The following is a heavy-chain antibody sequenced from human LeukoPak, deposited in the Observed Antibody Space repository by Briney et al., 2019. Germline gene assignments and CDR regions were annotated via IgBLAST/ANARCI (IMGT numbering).Heavy chain of an antibody. Sequence: PGRSLRLSCAASGFTFSSYGMHWVRQAPGKGLEWVAVIWYDGSNKYYADSVKGRFTISRDNSKNTLYLQMNSLRAEDTAVYYCAREDVVVTDYGMDVWGQGTMVTVSS. CDR2: IWYDGSNK. V-gene: IGHV3-33*01. CDR1: GFTFSSYG. CDR3: AREDVVVTDYGMDV. J-gene: IGHJ6*02. D-gene: IGHD2-21*02.